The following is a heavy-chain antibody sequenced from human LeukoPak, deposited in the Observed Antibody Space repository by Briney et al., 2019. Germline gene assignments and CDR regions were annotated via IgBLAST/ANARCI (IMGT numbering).Heavy chain of an antibody. D-gene: IGHD6-19*01. Sequence: PSETLSLTCAVYGGSFSGYYWSWIRQPPGKGLEWIGEINHSGSTNYNPSLKSRVTISVDTSKNQFSLKLSSVTAADTAVYYCARVSSGWYHYFDYWGQGTLVTVSS. CDR2: INHSGST. V-gene: IGHV4-34*01. J-gene: IGHJ4*02. CDR1: GGSFSGYY. CDR3: ARVSSGWYHYFDY.